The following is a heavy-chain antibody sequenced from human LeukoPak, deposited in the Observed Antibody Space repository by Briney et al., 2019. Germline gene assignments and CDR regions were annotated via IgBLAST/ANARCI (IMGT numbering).Heavy chain of an antibody. CDR3: AKDHKLLPDY. J-gene: IGHJ4*02. Sequence: PGGSLRLSCAASGFSFSTYSMNWVRQAPGKGLEWVSSISSRSDYIYYADSVKGRFTISRDNAKNSLYLQMNSLRAEDTAVYYCAKDHKLLPDYWGQGTLVAVSS. V-gene: IGHV3-21*01. CDR2: ISSRSDYI. D-gene: IGHD1-26*01. CDR1: GFSFSTYS.